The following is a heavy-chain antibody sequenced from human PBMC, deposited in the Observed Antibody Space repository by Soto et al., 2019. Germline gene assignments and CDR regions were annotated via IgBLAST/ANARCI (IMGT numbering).Heavy chain of an antibody. CDR2: MNPNSGNT. V-gene: IGHV1-8*01. CDR1: GYTFTSYD. Sequence: ASVKVSCKASGYTFTSYDINWVRQATGQGLEWMGWMNPNSGNTGYAQKFQGRVTMTRNTSISTAYMELSSLRSEDTAVYYCARSYCSSTGLLAYSAQGTPVTVSS. D-gene: IGHD2-2*01. CDR3: ARSYCSSTGLLAY. J-gene: IGHJ4*02.